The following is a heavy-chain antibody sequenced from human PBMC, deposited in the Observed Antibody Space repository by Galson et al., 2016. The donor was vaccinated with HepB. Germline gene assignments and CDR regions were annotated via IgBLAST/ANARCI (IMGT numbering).Heavy chain of an antibody. D-gene: IGHD1-14*01. CDR3: AGDAGRTGAGDF. CDR2: IGSSGGPI. CDR1: GFTFENYQ. J-gene: IGHJ4*02. V-gene: IGHV3-48*03. Sequence: SLRLSCAGSGFTFENYQMNWARQAPGKGLEWVSYIGSSGGPIYYADSVKGRFTISRDNAQNSLYLQMNSLRVENSAVYMCAGDAGRTGAGDFWGQGTLVTVSS.